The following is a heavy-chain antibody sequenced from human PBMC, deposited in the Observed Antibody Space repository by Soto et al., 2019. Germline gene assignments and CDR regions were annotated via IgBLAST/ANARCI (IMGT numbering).Heavy chain of an antibody. CDR3: AKVVKYDVLTGYYKGPDYYGMDV. J-gene: IGHJ6*02. D-gene: IGHD3-9*01. Sequence: GWSLRLSCAASGFTFSIYSMNWVRQAPGKGLEWVSLISGSGGSTHYADSVEGRFTISRDNSKNTLYLEMDSLRAEDTAVYYCAKVVKYDVLTGYYKGPDYYGMDVWGQGTTVTVSS. CDR1: GFTFSIYS. CDR2: ISGSGGST. V-gene: IGHV3-23*01.